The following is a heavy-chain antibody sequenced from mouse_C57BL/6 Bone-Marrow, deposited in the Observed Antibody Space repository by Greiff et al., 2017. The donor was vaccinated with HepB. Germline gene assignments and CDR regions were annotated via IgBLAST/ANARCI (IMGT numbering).Heavy chain of an antibody. D-gene: IGHD1-1*01. CDR3: ARGAGYYGTLDY. J-gene: IGHJ2*01. CDR2: IYPGSGST. V-gene: IGHV1-55*01. CDR1: GYTFTSYW. Sequence: QVQLQQPGAELVKPGASVKLSCKASGYTFTSYWITWVKQRPGQGLEWIGDIYPGSGSTNYNEKFKSKATLTVDTSSSTAYMQLSSLTSEDSAVYYCARGAGYYGTLDYWGQGTTLTVSS.